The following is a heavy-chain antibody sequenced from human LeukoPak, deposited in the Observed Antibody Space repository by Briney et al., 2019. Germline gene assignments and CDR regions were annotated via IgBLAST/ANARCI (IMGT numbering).Heavy chain of an antibody. CDR3: ARELGYGDYVYYYGMDV. CDR1: GYTFTNYT. V-gene: IGHV1-46*01. D-gene: IGHD4-17*01. Sequence: GASVKVSCKASGYTFTNYTLNWVRQAPGQGLEWMGIINPSGGSTSYAQKFQGRVTMTRDTSTSTVYMELSSLRSEDTAVYYCARELGYGDYVYYYGMDVWGQGTTVTVSS. J-gene: IGHJ6*02. CDR2: INPSGGST.